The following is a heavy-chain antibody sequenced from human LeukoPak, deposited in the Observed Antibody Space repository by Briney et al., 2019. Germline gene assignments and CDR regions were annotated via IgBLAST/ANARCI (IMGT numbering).Heavy chain of an antibody. CDR1: GFTFSSYE. Sequence: PGGSLRLSCAASGFTFSSYEMNWVRQAPGKGLEWVSYISSSGSTIYYADSVKGRFTISRDNAKNSLYLQMNSLRAEDTAVYYCARGGGIVVATVHYWGQGTLVTVSS. J-gene: IGHJ4*02. V-gene: IGHV3-48*03. CDR2: ISSSGSTI. D-gene: IGHD1-26*01. CDR3: ARGGGIVVATVHY.